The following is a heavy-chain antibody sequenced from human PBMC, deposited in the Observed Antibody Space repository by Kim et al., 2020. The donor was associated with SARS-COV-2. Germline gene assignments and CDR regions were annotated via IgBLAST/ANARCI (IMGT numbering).Heavy chain of an antibody. CDR1: GGSIGSNNYY. CDR2: VHDSGVT. V-gene: IGHV4-39*02. D-gene: IGHD3-10*02. Sequence: SETLSLTCTVSGGSIGSNNYYWGWIRQPPGKALEWIGSVHDSGVTDYSPSLKSRVTISLDTPNNHFSLKLTSVTAADTAVYYCARPVRGARHDAFDIWGQWTVVTVSS. CDR3: ARPVRGARHDAFDI. J-gene: IGHJ3*02.